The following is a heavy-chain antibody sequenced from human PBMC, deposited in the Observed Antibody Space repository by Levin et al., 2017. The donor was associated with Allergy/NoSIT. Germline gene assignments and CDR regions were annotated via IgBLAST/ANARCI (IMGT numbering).Heavy chain of an antibody. D-gene: IGHD2-15*01. CDR2: INPDSGGT. J-gene: IGHJ4*02. CDR1: GYTFTGYY. V-gene: IGHV1-2*06. Sequence: ASVKVSCKASGYTFTGYYMHWVRQAPGQGLEWMGRINPDSGGTNYAQTFQGRVTMTSDTSISTAYMELGRLRSDDTAVYYCARVSYCSDASCSIRFFDTWGQGTLVTVSS. CDR3: ARVSYCSDASCSIRFFDT.